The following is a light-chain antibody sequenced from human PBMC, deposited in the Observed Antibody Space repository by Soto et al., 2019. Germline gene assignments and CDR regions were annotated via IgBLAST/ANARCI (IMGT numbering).Light chain of an antibody. CDR1: QSINSRF. CDR3: QQYDSSPYT. CDR2: GAS. V-gene: IGKV3-20*01. Sequence: EIVLTQSPGTLSLSPGERATLSCRASQSINSRFLAWYRQRPGQAPRLLIYGASTRATGIPDRFSGGGSGADFTLTISRLEPEDFAMYYCQQYDSSPYTFGQGTKLESK. J-gene: IGKJ2*01.